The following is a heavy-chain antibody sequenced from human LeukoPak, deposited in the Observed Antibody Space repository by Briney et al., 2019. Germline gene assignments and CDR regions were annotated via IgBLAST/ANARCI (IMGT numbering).Heavy chain of an antibody. CDR3: ARDGPIPPITMVRGVYGYFDL. J-gene: IGHJ2*01. V-gene: IGHV1-46*02. Sequence: ASVKVSCKASGYTFNSSYMHWVRQAPGQGLEWMGIINPSDDSTRYAQKFQGRVTMTKDTSMNTVYMHLSSLSSDDTAVYYCARDGPIPPITMVRGVYGYFDLWGRGTLVTVSS. CDR1: GYTFNSSY. D-gene: IGHD3-10*01. CDR2: INPSDDST.